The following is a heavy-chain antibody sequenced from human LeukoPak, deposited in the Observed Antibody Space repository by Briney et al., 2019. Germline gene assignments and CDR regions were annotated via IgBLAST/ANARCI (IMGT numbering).Heavy chain of an antibody. CDR1: GFTFSSYS. CDR3: ARERAVSGWFDP. V-gene: IGHV3-53*01. D-gene: IGHD6-19*01. Sequence: QPGGSLRLSCAASGFTFSSYSMNWVRQAPGKGLEWVSVIYSGGRTYYADSVKGRFTISRDNSKNTLYLQMNSLRAEDTAVYYCARERAVSGWFDPWGQGTLVTVSS. J-gene: IGHJ5*02. CDR2: IYSGGRT.